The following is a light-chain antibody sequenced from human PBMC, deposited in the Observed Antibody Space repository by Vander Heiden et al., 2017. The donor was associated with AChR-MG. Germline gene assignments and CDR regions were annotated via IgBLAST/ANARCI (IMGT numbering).Light chain of an antibody. CDR1: QSVNSNY. J-gene: IGKJ2*01. V-gene: IGKV3-20*01. Sequence: FVLAQCPGTLSLSPGERATLSCRASQSVNSNYLAWYQQKPGQAPRLLIYGASRGATGTPDRFSGSGSGADFTLTISRLEPEDFAVYYCQQYGTSLYTFGQGTKLEIK. CDR3: QQYGTSLYT. CDR2: GAS.